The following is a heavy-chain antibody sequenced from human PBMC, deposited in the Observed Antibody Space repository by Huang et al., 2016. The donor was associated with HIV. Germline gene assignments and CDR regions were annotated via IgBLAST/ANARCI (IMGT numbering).Heavy chain of an antibody. CDR3: AHIGRLGNYYMDV. Sequence: QITLKESGPTVIKPTQTLTLTCSFSGFSLNHKGVGVGWIRQPPGKALEWLVLIYWDDDKRLTPSLKNRITITKDTSKNQVVCTMTNLDPMDTGTYYCAHIGRLGNYYMDVWGNGTTVTVSS. D-gene: IGHD7-27*01. CDR1: GFSLNHKGVG. V-gene: IGHV2-5*02. J-gene: IGHJ6*03. CDR2: IYWDDDK.